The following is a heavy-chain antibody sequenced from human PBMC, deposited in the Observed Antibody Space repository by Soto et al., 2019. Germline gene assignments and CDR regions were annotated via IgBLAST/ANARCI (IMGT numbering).Heavy chain of an antibody. Sequence: QVHLVQSGAEVKKPGASVKVSCKGSGYAFTTYGITWVRQAPGQGLEWMGWISAHNGNTNYAQKLQGRVTVTRDTSTGPAYLELGSLRSDDPAGYYCARGRYGDYWGQGALVTVSS. CDR2: ISAHNGNT. J-gene: IGHJ4*02. CDR3: ARGRYGDY. D-gene: IGHD1-1*01. V-gene: IGHV1-18*01. CDR1: GYAFTTYG.